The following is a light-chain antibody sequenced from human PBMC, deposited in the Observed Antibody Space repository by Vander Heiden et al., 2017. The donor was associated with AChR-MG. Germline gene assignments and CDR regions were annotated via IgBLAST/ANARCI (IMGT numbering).Light chain of an antibody. V-gene: IGKV1-39*01. CDR3: QHSYNTPRT. Sequence: DIQMTQTPSSLSASVGDRVTITCRASQYISTYLSWYQQRPGKAPELLIYDASRLQGGVPSRFSGSGSGTDFTLAISSLEPEDFATYYCQHSYNTPRTFGQGTKVE. J-gene: IGKJ2*01. CDR2: DAS. CDR1: QYISTY.